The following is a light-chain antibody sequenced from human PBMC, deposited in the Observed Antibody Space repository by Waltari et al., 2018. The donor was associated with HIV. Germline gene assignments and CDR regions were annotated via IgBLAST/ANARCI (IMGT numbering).Light chain of an antibody. CDR3: MIWHSSAWV. J-gene: IGLJ3*02. Sequence: QAVLTQLSSLPVSPGPSASLTFTLRSGINVATYRLYRYQQKPGSPPQNPLRYTSDSDKQRGSGVPSRISESKDASANAGILLISGLQSDDDADYYCMIWHSSAWVFGGGTKLTVL. CDR1: SGINVATYR. V-gene: IGLV5-45*02. CDR2: YTSDSDK.